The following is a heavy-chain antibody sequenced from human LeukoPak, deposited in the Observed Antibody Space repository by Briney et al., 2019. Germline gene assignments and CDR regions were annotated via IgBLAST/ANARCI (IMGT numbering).Heavy chain of an antibody. J-gene: IGHJ4*02. V-gene: IGHV3-74*01. CDR2: INSDGSST. CDR1: GFTFSGHW. CDR3: AKSRLVVTAFDY. Sequence: GGSLRLSCAASGFTFSGHWMHWVRQAPGKGLVWVSRINSDGSSTTYADSVKGRFTTSRDNAKNTLYLQMNSLRTEDTAIYYCAKSRLVVTAFDYWGQGTLVTVSS. D-gene: IGHD4-23*01.